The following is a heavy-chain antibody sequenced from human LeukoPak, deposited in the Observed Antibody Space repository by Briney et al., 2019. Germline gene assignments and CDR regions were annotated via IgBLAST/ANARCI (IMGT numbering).Heavy chain of an antibody. CDR2: INHSGST. Sequence: PSETLSLTCAVYGGSFSGYYWSWIRQPPGEGLEWIGEINHSGSTNYNPSLKSRVTISVDTSKNQFSLKLSSVTAADTAVYYCARVLGFWSGYYIDYWGQGTLVTVSS. V-gene: IGHV4-34*01. J-gene: IGHJ4*02. D-gene: IGHD3-3*01. CDR3: ARVLGFWSGYYIDY. CDR1: GGSFSGYY.